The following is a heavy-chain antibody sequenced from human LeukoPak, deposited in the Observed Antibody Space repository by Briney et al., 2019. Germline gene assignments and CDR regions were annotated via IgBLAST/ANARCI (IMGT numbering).Heavy chain of an antibody. CDR3: AKDIREEDTMVRGVISFGFDY. Sequence: GGSLRLSCAASGFTFSSYGMSWVRQAPGKGLEWVSAISGSGGSTYYADSVKGRFTISRDNSKNTLYLQMNSLRAEDTAVYYCAKDIREEDTMVRGVISFGFDYWGQGTLVTVSS. J-gene: IGHJ4*02. D-gene: IGHD3-10*01. CDR2: ISGSGGST. V-gene: IGHV3-23*01. CDR1: GFTFSSYG.